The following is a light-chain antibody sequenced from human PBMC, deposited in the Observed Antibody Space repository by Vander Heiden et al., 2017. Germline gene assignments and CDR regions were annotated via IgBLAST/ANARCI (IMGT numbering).Light chain of an antibody. CDR3: QQFNSYPLT. CDR2: CAS. V-gene: IGKV1-13*02. Sequence: AIPLTQSPSSLSAAVGARVSISCRAGQGISGALAWYQQKPGKPPKLLIYCASTLESGVPSRFSGSGSGTDFTLTIDTLQPEDFATYYCQQFNSYPLTFGGGTRVEI. CDR1: QGISGA. J-gene: IGKJ4*01.